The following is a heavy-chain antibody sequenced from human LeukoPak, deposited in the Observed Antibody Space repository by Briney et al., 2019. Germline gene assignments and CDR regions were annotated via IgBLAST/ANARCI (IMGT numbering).Heavy chain of an antibody. CDR2: IYYSGST. CDR1: GGSISSYY. V-gene: IGHV4-59*01. J-gene: IGHJ4*02. Sequence: SETLSLTCTVSGGSISSYYWSWIRQPPGKGLEWIGYIYYSGSTNYNPSLKSRVTISVDTSKNQFSLKLSSVSAADTAVYYCARDRGAIRYWGQGTLVTVSS. D-gene: IGHD2-2*02. CDR3: ARDRGAIRY.